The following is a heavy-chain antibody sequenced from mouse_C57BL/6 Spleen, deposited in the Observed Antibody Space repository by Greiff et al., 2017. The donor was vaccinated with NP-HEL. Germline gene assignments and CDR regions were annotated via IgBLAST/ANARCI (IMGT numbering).Heavy chain of an antibody. CDR1: GFTFSNYW. D-gene: IGHD1-1*01. J-gene: IGHJ2*01. CDR3: TGDGSSFFDY. V-gene: IGHV6-3*01. CDR2: IRLKSDNYAT. Sequence: EAKLQESGGGLVQPGGSMKLSCVASGFTFSNYWMNWVRQSPEKGLEWVAQIRLKSDNYATHSAESVKGRFTISRDDSKSSVYLQMNNLRAEDTGIYYCTGDGSSFFDYWGQGTTLTVSS.